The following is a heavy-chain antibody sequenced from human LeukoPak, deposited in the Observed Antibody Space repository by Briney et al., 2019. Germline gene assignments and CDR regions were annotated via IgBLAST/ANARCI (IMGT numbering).Heavy chain of an antibody. CDR1: GGSISSYY. D-gene: IGHD4-23*01. J-gene: IGHJ6*02. CDR2: IYYSGST. CDR3: ARSVGPYGMNV. Sequence: SETLSLTCTVSGGSISSYYWSWIRQPPGKGLEWIGYIYYSGSTNYNPSLKSRVTISVDTSKNQFSLKLSSVTAADTAVYYCARSVGPYGMNVWGQGTTVTVSS. V-gene: IGHV4-59*01.